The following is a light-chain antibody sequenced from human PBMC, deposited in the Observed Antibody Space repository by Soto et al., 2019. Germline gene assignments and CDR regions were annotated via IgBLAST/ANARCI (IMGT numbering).Light chain of an antibody. CDR3: QQYYSYPPIT. J-gene: IGKJ5*01. CDR2: AAS. V-gene: IGKV1-9*01. Sequence: DIQMTQSPSTLSACVGDRVTITCRASQGISSYLAWYQQKPGKAPKLLIYAASTLQSGVPSRFSGSGSGTDFTLTISCLQSEDFATYYCQQYYSYPPITFGQGTRLEIK. CDR1: QGISSY.